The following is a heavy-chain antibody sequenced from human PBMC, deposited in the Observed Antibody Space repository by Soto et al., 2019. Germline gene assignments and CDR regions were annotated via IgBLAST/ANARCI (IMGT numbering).Heavy chain of an antibody. CDR3: ARGLGDDVSSSWNLYYYYGMDV. J-gene: IGHJ6*02. V-gene: IGHV1-69*06. CDR2: IIPIFGTA. Sequence: SVKVSCKASGGTFSSYAISWVRQAPGQGLEWMGGIIPIFGTANYAQKFQGRVTITADKSTSTAYMELSSLRSEDTAVYYCARGLGDDVSSSWNLYYYYGMDVWGQGTTVTVSS. CDR1: GGTFSSYA. D-gene: IGHD6-13*01.